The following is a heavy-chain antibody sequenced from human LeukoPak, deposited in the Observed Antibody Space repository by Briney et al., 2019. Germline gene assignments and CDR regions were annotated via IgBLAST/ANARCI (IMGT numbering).Heavy chain of an antibody. D-gene: IGHD6-13*01. Sequence: PGGSLRLSCAASGFTFSSYAMHWVRQAPGKGLEWVAVISYDGSNKYYADSVKGRFTISRDNSENTLYVQMNSLRAEDTAVYYCAKDSAAAAFDHWGQGTLVTVSS. CDR2: ISYDGSNK. CDR3: AKDSAAAAFDH. V-gene: IGHV3-30-3*01. J-gene: IGHJ4*02. CDR1: GFTFSSYA.